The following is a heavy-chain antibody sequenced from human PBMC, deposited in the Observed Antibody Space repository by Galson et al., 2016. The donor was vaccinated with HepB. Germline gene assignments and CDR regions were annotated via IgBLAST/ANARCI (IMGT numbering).Heavy chain of an antibody. V-gene: IGHV6-1*01. CDR3: ARVYCIGTNCYPPPSKGTFDI. J-gene: IGHJ3*02. D-gene: IGHD2-2*01. CDR2: TYYMSKWYN. CDR1: GDSVSSNTAA. Sequence: CAISGDSVSSNTAAWSWIRQSPSRGLEWLGRTYYMSKWYNDYAVSVKSRVTINPDTSKNQFSLQLSPVTPDDTAIYYCARVYCIGTNCYPPPSKGTFDIWGQGTVVTVSS.